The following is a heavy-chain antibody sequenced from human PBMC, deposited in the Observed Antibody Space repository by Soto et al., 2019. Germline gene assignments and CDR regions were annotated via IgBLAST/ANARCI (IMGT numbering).Heavy chain of an antibody. V-gene: IGHV1-69*02. CDR2: VNPIVGMS. Sequence: QVQLVQSGAEVKKPGSSVRLSCTASGGTFNFYTINWVRQAPGQRLEWVGRVNPIVGMSSSASKFQDRVTLTADKSTNKPYMDLTGLKSEDTAVYYCATSYGSGTTPFDYWGQGTLVTVSS. CDR3: ATSYGSGTTPFDY. CDR1: GGTFNFYT. D-gene: IGHD3-10*01. J-gene: IGHJ4*02.